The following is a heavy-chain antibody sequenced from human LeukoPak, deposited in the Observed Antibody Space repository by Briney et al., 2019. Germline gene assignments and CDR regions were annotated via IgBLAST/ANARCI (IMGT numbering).Heavy chain of an antibody. D-gene: IGHD3/OR15-3a*01. CDR3: ARPSFRTGSYFDH. V-gene: IGHV3-7*01. J-gene: IGHJ4*02. CDR2: IEEYGSEI. CDR1: GFTFTSYW. Sequence: GGSLRLSCAASGFTFTSYWMGWVRQAPGKGLEWVANIEEYGSEIYYVDSVKGRFTISRDNTKTSLYLQMNSLRAEDTAVYYCARPSFRTGSYFDHWGQGTLVTVSS.